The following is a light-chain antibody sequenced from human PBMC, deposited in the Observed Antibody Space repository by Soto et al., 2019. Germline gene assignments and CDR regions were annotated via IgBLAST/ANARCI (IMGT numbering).Light chain of an antibody. Sequence: QSALTRPPSASGTPGQRVTISCSGGSSNIGGNSVTWYQQLPGTAPKLLIYISNRRPSGVPDRFSGSKSGTSASLAISGLQSEDEADYYWAAWDDSLNGHVFGSGTKVPVL. CDR3: AAWDDSLNGHV. CDR1: SSNIGGNS. V-gene: IGLV1-44*01. J-gene: IGLJ1*01. CDR2: ISN.